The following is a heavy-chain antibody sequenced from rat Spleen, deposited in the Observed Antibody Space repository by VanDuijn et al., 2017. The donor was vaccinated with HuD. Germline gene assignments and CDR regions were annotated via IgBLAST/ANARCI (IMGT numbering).Heavy chain of an antibody. J-gene: IGHJ4*01. CDR2: ITNASGGT. CDR3: AREDTYYVMDA. V-gene: IGHV5-31*01. Sequence: EVQLVESGGGLVQPGGSLKLSCVASGFTFNYYWMTWIRQAPGKGLEWVASITNASGGTHYADSVKGRFTISRDTAQNTLYLQMNSLQTEDTAMYFCAREDTYYVMDAWGQGASVTVSS. D-gene: IGHD2-2*01. CDR1: GFTFNYYW.